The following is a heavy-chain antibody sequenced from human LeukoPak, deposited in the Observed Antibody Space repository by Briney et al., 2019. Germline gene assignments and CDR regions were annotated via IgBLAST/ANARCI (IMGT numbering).Heavy chain of an antibody. CDR3: ARWVSGSGSYTSDY. D-gene: IGHD3-10*01. CDR2: ISSNGGST. Sequence: PGGSLRLSCAASGFTFSSYAMHWVRQAPGKGLEYVSAISSNGGSTYYANSVKGRFTISRDNSKNTLYLQMGSLRAEDMAVYYCARWVSGSGSYTSDYWGQGTLVTVSS. J-gene: IGHJ4*02. CDR1: GFTFSSYA. V-gene: IGHV3-64*01.